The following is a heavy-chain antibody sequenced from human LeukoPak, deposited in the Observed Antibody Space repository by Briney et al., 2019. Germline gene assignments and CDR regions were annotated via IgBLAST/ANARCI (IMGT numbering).Heavy chain of an antibody. Sequence: ASVKVSCKXSGYTFTGYYMHWVRQAPGQGLEWMGRINPNSGGTNYAQKFQGRVTMTRDTSISTAYMELSRLRSDDTAVYYCTIYGSGSCPNQYYFDYWGQGTLVTVSS. CDR2: INPNSGGT. D-gene: IGHD3-10*01. CDR1: GYTFTGYY. J-gene: IGHJ4*02. V-gene: IGHV1-2*02. CDR3: TIYGSGSCPNQYYFDY.